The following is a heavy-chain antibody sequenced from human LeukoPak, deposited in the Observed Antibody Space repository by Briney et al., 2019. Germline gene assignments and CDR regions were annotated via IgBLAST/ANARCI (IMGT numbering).Heavy chain of an antibody. J-gene: IGHJ4*02. CDR2: IIPIFGTA. Sequence: ASVKVSCKASGGTFSSYAISWVRQAPGQGLEWMGRIIPIFGTANYAQKFQGRVTITADKSTSTAYMELSSLRSEDTAVYYCARDRVHWGSPLDKTPIDYWGQGTLVTVSS. D-gene: IGHD7-27*01. V-gene: IGHV1-69*06. CDR3: ARDRVHWGSPLDKTPIDY. CDR1: GGTFSSYA.